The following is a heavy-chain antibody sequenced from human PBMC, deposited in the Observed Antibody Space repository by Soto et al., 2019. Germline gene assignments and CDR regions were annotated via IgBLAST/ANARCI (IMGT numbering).Heavy chain of an antibody. J-gene: IGHJ4*02. Sequence: SETISVPRTVSGGYFSGSSGYWSRNKQPPGIGLEWIAYIYYSGSTNDNRSLKSRVTISVDTSKNQFSLKLSSVTATDTAVYYCASVPYYYTSGYQNSFGFWGQGTLVIVFS. CDR2: IYYSGST. D-gene: IGHD3-22*01. V-gene: IGHV4-61*01. CDR3: ASVPYYYTSGYQNSFGF. CDR1: GGYFSGSSGY.